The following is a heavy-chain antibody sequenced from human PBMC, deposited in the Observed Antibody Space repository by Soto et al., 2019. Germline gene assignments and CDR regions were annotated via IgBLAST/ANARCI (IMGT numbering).Heavy chain of an antibody. CDR2: INPILSMS. D-gene: IGHD3-10*01. CDR3: ASSYGSGYRAFDS. J-gene: IGHJ4*02. Sequence: QVQLVQSGAEVKKPGSSVRVSCKASGDTFNFYSINWVRQAPGLGIEWMGRINPILSMSSYAQRFQGRVTMTADKSTSTAYMELSSLRSEDTAMYYCASSYGSGYRAFDSWGQGALVTVSS. CDR1: GDTFNFYS. V-gene: IGHV1-69*02.